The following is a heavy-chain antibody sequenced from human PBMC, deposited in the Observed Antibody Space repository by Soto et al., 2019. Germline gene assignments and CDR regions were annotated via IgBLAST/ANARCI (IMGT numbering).Heavy chain of an antibody. J-gene: IGHJ5*02. V-gene: IGHV4-31*03. CDR3: AREKDTAMVYGWFDP. D-gene: IGHD5-18*01. CDR1: GGSISSGGYY. Sequence: QVQLQESGPGLVKPSQTLSLTCTVSGGSISSGGYYWSWIRQHPGKGLEWIGYIYYSGSTYYNPSLTSRVTISVDTSKNQFSLKLSSVTAADTAVYYCAREKDTAMVYGWFDPWGQGTLVTVSS. CDR2: IYYSGST.